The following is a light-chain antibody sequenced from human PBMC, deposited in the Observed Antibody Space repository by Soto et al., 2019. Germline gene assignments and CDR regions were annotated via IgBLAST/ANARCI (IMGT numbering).Light chain of an antibody. Sequence: EVVLTQSAGTLSLSPGERATLSCRASQSVRNSLLAWYQQKPGQPPRLLIYDASTRATATPERFSGSGSGTDFTLTISRLEPEDSAVYYCHQYDSIVQTFGQGTKVDIK. V-gene: IGKV3-20*01. CDR3: HQYDSIVQT. J-gene: IGKJ1*01. CDR2: DAS. CDR1: QSVRNSL.